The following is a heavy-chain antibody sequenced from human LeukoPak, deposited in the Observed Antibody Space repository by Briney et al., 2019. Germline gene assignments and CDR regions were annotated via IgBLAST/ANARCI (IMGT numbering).Heavy chain of an antibody. CDR1: GFSFSSYA. V-gene: IGHV3-64D*09. Sequence: GGSLRLSCSASGFSFSSYAMHWVRQAPGKGLEYVSAISSNGGSTYYADSVKGRFSISRDNSKNTLYLQMSSLRAEDTAVYYCAKVARGFGELSGYWGQGSLVTVSS. CDR2: ISSNGGST. CDR3: AKVARGFGELSGY. J-gene: IGHJ4*02. D-gene: IGHD3-10*01.